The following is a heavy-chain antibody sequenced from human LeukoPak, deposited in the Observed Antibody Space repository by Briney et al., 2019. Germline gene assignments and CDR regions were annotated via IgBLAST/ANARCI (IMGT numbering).Heavy chain of an antibody. CDR3: ARGRAMVRGVNLDY. V-gene: IGHV3-30*03. CDR1: GFTFSSYG. J-gene: IGHJ4*02. Sequence: GGSLRLSCAASGFTFSSYGMLWVREAPGKGLEGLAVISYDGSNKYYTDSVKGQFTISRDNSKNTLYLQMNSLRADDTAVYYCARGRAMVRGVNLDYWGQGTLVTVSS. D-gene: IGHD3-10*01. CDR2: ISYDGSNK.